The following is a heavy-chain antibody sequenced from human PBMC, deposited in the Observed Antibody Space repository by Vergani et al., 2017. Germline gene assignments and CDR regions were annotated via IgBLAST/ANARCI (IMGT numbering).Heavy chain of an antibody. CDR2: IYYGGST. Sequence: QLQLQESGPGLVKPSETLSLTCTVSGGSISSSSYYWGWSRQPPGKGLEWIGTIYYGGSTYYNPSLKSRVTISVDTSKNQFSLKLSSVTAADTAVYYCARVRELDYWFDPWGQGTLVTVSS. J-gene: IGHJ5*02. CDR3: ARVRELDYWFDP. CDR1: GGSISSSSYY. D-gene: IGHD1-26*01. V-gene: IGHV4-39*01.